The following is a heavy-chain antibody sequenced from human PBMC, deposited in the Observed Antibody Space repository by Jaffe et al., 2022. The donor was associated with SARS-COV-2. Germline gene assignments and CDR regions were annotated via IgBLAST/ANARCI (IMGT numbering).Heavy chain of an antibody. J-gene: IGHJ5*02. Sequence: QVQLVESGGGVVQPGRSLRLSCAASGFTFSSYGMHWVRQAPGKGLEWVAVISYDGSNKYYADSVKGRFTISRDNSKNTLYLQMNSLRAEDTAVYYCAKDWSGNYDSSGLPWFDPWGQGTLVTVSS. CDR2: ISYDGSNK. CDR3: AKDWSGNYDSSGLPWFDP. V-gene: IGHV3-30*18. CDR1: GFTFSSYG. D-gene: IGHD3-22*01.